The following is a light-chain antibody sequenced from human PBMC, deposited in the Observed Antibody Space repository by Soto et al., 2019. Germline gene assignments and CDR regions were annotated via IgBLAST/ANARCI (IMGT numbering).Light chain of an antibody. J-gene: IGLJ1*01. Sequence: QSALTQPASVSGSPGQSITISCTGTSSDVGGYNYVSWYQQHPGKAPKLMIYDVSNRPSGVSNRFSGYKSGNTASLTISGLQAEDEADYYCSSYTSSSTILYVFGTGTKVTVL. CDR3: SSYTSSSTILYV. V-gene: IGLV2-14*01. CDR1: SSDVGGYNY. CDR2: DVS.